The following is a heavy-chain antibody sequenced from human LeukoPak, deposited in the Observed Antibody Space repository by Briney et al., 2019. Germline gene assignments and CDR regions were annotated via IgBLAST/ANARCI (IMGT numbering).Heavy chain of an antibody. J-gene: IGHJ4*02. V-gene: IGHV3-23*01. CDR2: ISDSGGST. CDR3: AKRGVVIRVILVGFHKEAYYFDS. CDR1: GITHSNYG. Sequence: GGSLRLSCAVSGITHSNYGMSSVRQAPGKGLEWVAGISDSGGSTNYAASVKGRFPISRDGAKYTLYLQMTSLRAEDTAVYFCAKRGVVIRVILVGFHKEAYYFDSWGQGALVTVSS. D-gene: IGHD3-22*01.